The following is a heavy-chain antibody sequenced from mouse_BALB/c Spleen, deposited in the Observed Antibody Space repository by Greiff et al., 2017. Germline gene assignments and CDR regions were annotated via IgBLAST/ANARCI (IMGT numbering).Heavy chain of an antibody. V-gene: IGHV5-6-5*01. CDR3: AREGYYDYDGVDY. D-gene: IGHD2-4*01. J-gene: IGHJ2*01. Sequence: EVQLVESGGGLVKPGGSLKLSCAASGFTFSSYAMSWVRQTPEKRLEWVASISSGGSTYYPDSVKGRFTISRDNARNILYLQMSSLRSEDTAMYYCAREGYYDYDGVDYWGQGTTLTVSS. CDR2: ISSGGST. CDR1: GFTFSSYA.